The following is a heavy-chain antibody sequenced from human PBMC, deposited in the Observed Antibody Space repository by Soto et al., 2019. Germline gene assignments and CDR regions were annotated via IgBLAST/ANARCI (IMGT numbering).Heavy chain of an antibody. CDR1: GGSISSYY. V-gene: IGHV4-59*01. J-gene: IGHJ5*02. D-gene: IGHD3-22*01. CDR3: AKTPYSGYLWFDP. CDR2: IYYSGST. Sequence: SETLSLTCTVSGGSISSYYWSWIRQPPGKGLEWIGYIYYSGSTNYNPSFKSRVTISVDTSKKQFSLKLSSVTAADTAVYYCAKTPYSGYLWFDPWGQGTLVTVSS.